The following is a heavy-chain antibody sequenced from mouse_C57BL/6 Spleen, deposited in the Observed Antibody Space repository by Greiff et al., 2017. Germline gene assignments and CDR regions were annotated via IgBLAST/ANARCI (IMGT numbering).Heavy chain of an antibody. V-gene: IGHV2-2*01. CDR2: IWSGGST. CDR3: ARNDGKGAWVAY. Sequence: VQLQQSGPGLVQPSQSLSITCTVSGFSFTSYGVHWVRQSPGKGLEWLGVIWSGGSTDYNAAFISRLSISKDNSKSQVFFKMNRLQADDTAIYYCARNDGKGAWVAYWGQGTLVTVSA. J-gene: IGHJ3*01. CDR1: GFSFTSYG. D-gene: IGHD2-3*01.